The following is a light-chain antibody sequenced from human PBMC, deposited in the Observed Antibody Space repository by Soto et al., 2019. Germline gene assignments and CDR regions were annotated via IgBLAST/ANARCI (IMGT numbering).Light chain of an antibody. J-gene: IGKJ1*01. Sequence: DIQMTQSPSTLSASVGDRVAISCRASQSISIWLAWYQQKPGKAPKLLIYKASSLESGDPSRFSGSGSGTEFTLTISSLQHDDFATYDCQQYNDYSWTFGQGTKVEIK. CDR3: QQYNDYSWT. CDR1: QSISIW. CDR2: KAS. V-gene: IGKV1-5*03.